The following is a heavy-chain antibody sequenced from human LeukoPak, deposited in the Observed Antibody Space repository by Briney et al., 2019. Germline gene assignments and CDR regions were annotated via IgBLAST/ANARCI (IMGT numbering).Heavy chain of an antibody. V-gene: IGHV3-11*04. D-gene: IGHD2-15*01. CDR1: GFTFSDYY. CDR2: ISSSGSTI. CDR3: ARQYCSGGSCYLNAAFDI. Sequence: GGXLRLSCAASGFTFSDYYMSWIRQAPGKGLEWVSYISSSGSTIYYADSVKGRFTISRDNAKNSLYLQMNSLRAEDTAVYYCARQYCSGGSCYLNAAFDIWGQGTMVTVSS. J-gene: IGHJ3*02.